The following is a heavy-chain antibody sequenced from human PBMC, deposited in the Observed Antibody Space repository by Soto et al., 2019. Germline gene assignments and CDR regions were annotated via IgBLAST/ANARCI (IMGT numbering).Heavy chain of an antibody. J-gene: IGHJ3*02. V-gene: IGHV3-23*01. Sequence: GGSLRLSCAASGFTFSSYAMSWVRQAPGKGLEWVSAISGSGGSTYYADSVKGRFTISRDNSKNTLYLQMNSLRAEDTAVYYCAKDLGRITMIVVVMCAFDIWGQGTMVTVSS. CDR2: ISGSGGST. CDR3: AKDLGRITMIVVVMCAFDI. D-gene: IGHD3-22*01. CDR1: GFTFSSYA.